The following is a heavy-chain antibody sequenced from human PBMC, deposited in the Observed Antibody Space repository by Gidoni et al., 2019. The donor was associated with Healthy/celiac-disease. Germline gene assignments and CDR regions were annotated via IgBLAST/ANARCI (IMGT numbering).Heavy chain of an antibody. V-gene: IGHV3-30*18. Sequence: QVQLVESGGGVVQPGRSLRLSCAASGSTFSSYGMHWVRQAPGKGLEWVAVISYDGSNKYYADSVKGRFTISRDNSKNTLYLQMNSLRAEDTAVYYCAKPYGSGSYWDGAYFDYWGQGTLVTVSS. CDR1: GSTFSSYG. CDR2: ISYDGSNK. D-gene: IGHD3-10*01. CDR3: AKPYGSGSYWDGAYFDY. J-gene: IGHJ4*02.